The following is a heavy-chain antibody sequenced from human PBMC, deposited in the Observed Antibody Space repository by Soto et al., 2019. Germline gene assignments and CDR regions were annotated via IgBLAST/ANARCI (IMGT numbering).Heavy chain of an antibody. CDR3: ARGLSLDYDFWSGYYTYFDY. Sequence: ASVKVCCKASGYTFTSYAMHWVRQAPGQRLEWMGWINAGNGNTKYSQKFQGRVTITRDTSASTAYMELSSLRSEDTAVYYCARGLSLDYDFWSGYYTYFDYWGHGTLVTVSS. V-gene: IGHV1-3*01. CDR1: GYTFTSYA. CDR2: INAGNGNT. J-gene: IGHJ4*01. D-gene: IGHD3-3*01.